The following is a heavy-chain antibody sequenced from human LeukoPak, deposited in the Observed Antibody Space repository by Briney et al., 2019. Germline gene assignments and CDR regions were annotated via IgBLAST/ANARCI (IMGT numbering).Heavy chain of an antibody. V-gene: IGHV3-23*01. CDR2: ISGSGGST. D-gene: IGHD3-22*01. Sequence: GGSLRLSCAASGFTFSSYAMSWVRQAPGKGLEWVSAISGSGGSTYYADSVKGRFTISRDNSKNTLYLQMNSLRAEDTAVYYCAKEPNYYDSSGYYHFFDYWGQGTLVTVSS. CDR3: AKEPNYYDSSGYYHFFDY. J-gene: IGHJ4*02. CDR1: GFTFSSYA.